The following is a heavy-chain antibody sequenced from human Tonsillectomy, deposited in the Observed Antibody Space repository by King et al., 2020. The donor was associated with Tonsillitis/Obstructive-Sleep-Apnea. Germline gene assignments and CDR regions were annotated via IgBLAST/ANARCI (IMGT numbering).Heavy chain of an antibody. CDR1: GFTFSNAW. Sequence: VQLVQSGGGLIKPGGSLRLSCAASGFTFSNAWLNWVRQAPGKGLEWVGRIKSKPNGGTTDYAAPVKGRFTISRDDSKNTLYLQMNSLKTEDTAVYYCATPLKHIGVVVADYWGQGTLVTVSS. J-gene: IGHJ4*02. CDR2: IKSKPNGGTT. D-gene: IGHD2-15*01. CDR3: ATPLKHIGVVVADY. V-gene: IGHV3-15*07.